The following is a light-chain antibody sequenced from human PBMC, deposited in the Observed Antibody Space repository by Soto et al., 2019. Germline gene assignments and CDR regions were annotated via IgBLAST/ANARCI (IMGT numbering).Light chain of an antibody. J-gene: IGKJ4*01. Sequence: EIVMTQSPATLSVSPGERVTLSCRARQSVMNNLAWYQHKPGQDPRLLIFYASTGATVKPARFTVSGYGTDFTLNIQSLRSQDGGVYYCQQCHRRRVTFGGGAQVQI. CDR3: QQCHRRRVT. CDR2: YAS. CDR1: QSVMNN. V-gene: IGKV3-15*01.